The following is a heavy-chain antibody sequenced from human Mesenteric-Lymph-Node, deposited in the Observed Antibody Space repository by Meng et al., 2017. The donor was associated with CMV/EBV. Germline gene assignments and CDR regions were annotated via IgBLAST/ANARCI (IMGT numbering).Heavy chain of an antibody. V-gene: IGHV3-48*03. CDR2: ISGSGTTM. CDR3: ARGLYKLLNGMDV. Sequence: LSLTCAASGFTFSHYVLNWVRQAPGKGLEWVSYISGSGTTMYYADSVKGRFTISRDNAKNSLHLQMRSLRAEDTAVYYCARGLYKLLNGMDVWGQGTTVTVSS. D-gene: IGHD3-10*01. J-gene: IGHJ6*02. CDR1: GFTFSHYV.